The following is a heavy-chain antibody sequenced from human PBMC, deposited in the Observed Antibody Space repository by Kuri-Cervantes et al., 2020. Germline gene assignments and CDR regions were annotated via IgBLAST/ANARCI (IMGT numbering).Heavy chain of an antibody. CDR2: IYPGDSDT. CDR3: AGHSPLRGVPPADY. V-gene: IGHV5-51*01. Sequence: GGSLRLSCKGSGYSFTTYWIGWVRQMPGKGLEWMGIIYPGDSDTRYSPSFQGQVTISADKSISTAYLQWSSLKASDTAMYYCAGHSPLRGVPPADYWGQGTLVTVSS. CDR1: GYSFTTYW. J-gene: IGHJ4*02. D-gene: IGHD3-10*01.